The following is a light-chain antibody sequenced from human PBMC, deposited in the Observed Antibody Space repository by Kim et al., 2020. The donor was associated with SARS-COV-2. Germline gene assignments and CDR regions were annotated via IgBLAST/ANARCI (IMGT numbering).Light chain of an antibody. CDR1: NLGEKY. V-gene: IGLV3-1*01. J-gene: IGLJ3*02. Sequence: SYELTQPPSVSVSPGQTVSITCSGENLGEKYACWYQQKPGQSPVLVIYEDLKRPSGIPERFSGSNSGDTATLTISGTQAMDEADYYCQAWVGSAWVFGGGTKLTVL. CDR3: QAWVGSAWV. CDR2: EDL.